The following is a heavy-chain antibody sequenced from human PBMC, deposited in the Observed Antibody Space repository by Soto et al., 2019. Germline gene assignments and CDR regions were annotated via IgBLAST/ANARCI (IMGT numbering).Heavy chain of an antibody. D-gene: IGHD2-15*01. CDR2: ISYDGSNK. J-gene: IGHJ4*02. Sequence: VQLVESGGGVVQPGRSQSLSCVVSGFTFTNYGMHWVRQAPGKGLEGVPTISYDGSNKYYADSVKGLFTISRDNSKNTVYLQMNSLRDEDTAVYYCAKAERYCNGGACYYEYWGQGALVTVSS. CDR3: AKAERYCNGGACYYEY. CDR1: GFTFTNYG. V-gene: IGHV3-30*18.